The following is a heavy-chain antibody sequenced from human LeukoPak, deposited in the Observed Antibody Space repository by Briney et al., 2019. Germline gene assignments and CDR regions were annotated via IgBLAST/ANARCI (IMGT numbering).Heavy chain of an antibody. Sequence: ASVKVSCKASGYTFTGYYMHWVRQAPGQGLEWLGWINPNSGGTNYAQKFQGRVTMTEDTSTDTAYMELSSLRSEDTAVYYCATDRGAAFDYWGQGTLVTVSS. V-gene: IGHV1-2*02. D-gene: IGHD5-12*01. CDR3: ATDRGAAFDY. J-gene: IGHJ4*02. CDR2: INPNSGGT. CDR1: GYTFTGYY.